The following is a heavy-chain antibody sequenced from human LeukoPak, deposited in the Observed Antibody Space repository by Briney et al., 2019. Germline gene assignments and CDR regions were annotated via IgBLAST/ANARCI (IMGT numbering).Heavy chain of an antibody. Sequence: GGSLRLSCAASGLTVSSNYMSWVRQAPGKGLEWVSVIYSGGSTYYADSVKGRFTISRDNSKNTLYLQMNSLRAEDTAVYYCSRGAAAGHFDYWGQGTLVTVSS. CDR3: SRGAAAGHFDY. J-gene: IGHJ4*02. CDR2: IYSGGST. CDR1: GLTVSSNY. D-gene: IGHD6-13*01. V-gene: IGHV3-66*01.